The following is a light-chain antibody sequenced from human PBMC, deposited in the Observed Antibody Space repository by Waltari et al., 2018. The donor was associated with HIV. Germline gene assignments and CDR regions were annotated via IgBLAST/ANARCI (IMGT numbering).Light chain of an antibody. CDR2: GAS. CDR3: QQYGSSPRT. CDR1: QSVSSSY. J-gene: IGKJ4*01. Sequence: ILLTQSPGTLSLSPVERATLSSPASQSVSSSYLAWYQQKPGQAPRLLIYGASSRATGIPDRFSGSGSGTDFTLTISRLEPEDFAVYYCQQYGSSPRTFGGGTKVEIK. V-gene: IGKV3-20*01.